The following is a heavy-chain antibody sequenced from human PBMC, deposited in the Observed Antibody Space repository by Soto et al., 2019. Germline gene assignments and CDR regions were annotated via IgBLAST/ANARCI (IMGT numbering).Heavy chain of an antibody. CDR2: IIPIFGTA. Sequence: QVQLVQSGAEVKKPGSSVKVSCKTSGGTFSTYSIVWVRQAPGEGLEWMGGIIPIFGTANYAQKFQDRVTNTADKSTNTAFMELSSLKSEDTAMYYCASSSGNNYGVGTNYYFDYWGQGTL. V-gene: IGHV1-69*06. D-gene: IGHD1-26*01. CDR3: ASSSGNNYGVGTNYYFDY. CDR1: GGTFSTYS. J-gene: IGHJ4*02.